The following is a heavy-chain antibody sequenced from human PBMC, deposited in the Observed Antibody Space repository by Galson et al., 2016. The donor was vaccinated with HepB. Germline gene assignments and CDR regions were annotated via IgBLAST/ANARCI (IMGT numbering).Heavy chain of an antibody. CDR3: AREEPCCDSSAYCDY. Sequence: SLRLSCAASEFIVRNNYMSWVRQAPGKGLEWVSVIFSGDRTYYADSVKGRFTISRDNSKNTLYLQMNNLRVEDTALYYCAREEPCCDSSAYCDYWGQGALVTVSS. CDR2: IFSGDRT. V-gene: IGHV3-53*01. CDR1: EFIVRNNY. D-gene: IGHD3-22*01. J-gene: IGHJ4*02.